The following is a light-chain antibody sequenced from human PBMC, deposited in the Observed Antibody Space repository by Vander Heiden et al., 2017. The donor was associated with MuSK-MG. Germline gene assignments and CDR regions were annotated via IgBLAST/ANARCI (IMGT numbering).Light chain of an antibody. J-gene: IGLJ1*01. Sequence: SALTQPASLSGSPGQSITISCTGTNRDIGGHNYVSWYHQNPGKAPKGMMFEVSNRPSGISPRFSGSKSGNTASLTISGLQAEDEAYYYCSSYTSRGTWVFGTGTKVTVL. V-gene: IGLV2-14*01. CDR3: SSYTSRGTWV. CDR1: NRDIGGHNY. CDR2: EVS.